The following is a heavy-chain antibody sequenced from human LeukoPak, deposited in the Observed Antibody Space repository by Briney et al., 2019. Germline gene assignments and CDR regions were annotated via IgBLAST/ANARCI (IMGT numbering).Heavy chain of an antibody. D-gene: IGHD6-19*01. CDR3: AKETRFTIAVAGNDY. Sequence: PGGSLRLSCAASGFTFSSYSMNWVRQAPGKGLERVSSISSSSSYIYYADSVKGRFTISRDNSKNTLYLQMNSLRAEDTAVYYCAKETRFTIAVAGNDYWGQGTLVTVSS. CDR1: GFTFSSYS. J-gene: IGHJ4*02. V-gene: IGHV3-21*04. CDR2: ISSSSSYI.